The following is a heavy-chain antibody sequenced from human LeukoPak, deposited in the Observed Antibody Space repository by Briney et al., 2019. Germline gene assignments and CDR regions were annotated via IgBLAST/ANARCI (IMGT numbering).Heavy chain of an antibody. CDR1: GGSISSSSYY. CDR3: ARDVSGAQAA. V-gene: IGHV4-61*01. J-gene: IGHJ4*02. CDR2: IYYSGST. Sequence: SETLSLTCTVSGGSISSSSYYWGWIRQPPGKGLEWIGYIYYSGSTNYNPSLKSRVTISVDTSKNQFTLKLSSVTAADTAVYYCARDVSGAQAAWGQGTLVTVSS. D-gene: IGHD1-26*01.